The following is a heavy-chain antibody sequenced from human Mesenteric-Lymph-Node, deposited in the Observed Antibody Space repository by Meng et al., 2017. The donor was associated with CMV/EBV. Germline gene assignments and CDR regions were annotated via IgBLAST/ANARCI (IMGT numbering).Heavy chain of an antibody. CDR3: ARASHRLKTARRRGTYHYYGMDV. CDR2: IVPMLGIA. V-gene: IGHV1-69*10. J-gene: IGHJ6*02. CDR1: GGTFSNYA. D-gene: IGHD3-16*02. Sequence: SVKVSCKAFGGTFSNYAVSWVRQAPGQGLEWVGVIVPMLGIANFGQKFQGRVSITADITTNTAYMELRSLGAEDTAKFFCARASHRLKTARRRGTYHYYGMDVWGQGTRVTVSS.